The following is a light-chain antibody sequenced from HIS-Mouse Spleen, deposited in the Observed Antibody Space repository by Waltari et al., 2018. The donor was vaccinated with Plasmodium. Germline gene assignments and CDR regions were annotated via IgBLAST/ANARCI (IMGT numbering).Light chain of an antibody. J-gene: IGKJ3*01. CDR1: QSVSSN. V-gene: IGKV3-15*01. CDR2: GAS. Sequence: EIVMRQSPATLSMSPGDRANLSCRASQSVSSNLAWYQQKPGQAPRLLIYGASTRATGIPARFSGSGSGTEFTLTISSLQSEDFAVYYCQQYNNWSFTFGPGTKVDIK. CDR3: QQYNNWSFT.